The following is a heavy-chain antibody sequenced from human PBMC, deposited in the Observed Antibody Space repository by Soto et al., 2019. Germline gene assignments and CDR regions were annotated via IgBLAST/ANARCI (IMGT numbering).Heavy chain of an antibody. J-gene: IGHJ6*02. D-gene: IGHD1-1*01. V-gene: IGHV3-9*01. CDR3: ATESTPSWAANEYYYYYGMDG. CDR1: GFTFDDYA. Sequence: PGGSLRLSCAASGFTFDDYAIHWVRQAPWKGLEWVSGISWNSVSIGYADSVKGRFTISRDNAKNSLYLQMNSLRAEDTALYYSATESTPSWAANEYYYYYGMDGWGPGTTVTVSS. CDR2: ISWNSVSI.